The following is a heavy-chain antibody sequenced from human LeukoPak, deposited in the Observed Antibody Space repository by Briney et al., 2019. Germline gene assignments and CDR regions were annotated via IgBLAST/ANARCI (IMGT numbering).Heavy chain of an antibody. CDR3: ARDITMIVAHFDY. Sequence: PGGSLRLSCAASGFTFSSYAMSWVRQAPGKGLEWVSAISGSGGSTYYADSVKGRFTISRDNAENSLYLQMNSLRAEDTAVYYCARDITMIVAHFDYWGQGTLVTVSS. V-gene: IGHV3-23*01. CDR2: ISGSGGST. CDR1: GFTFSSYA. J-gene: IGHJ4*02. D-gene: IGHD3-22*01.